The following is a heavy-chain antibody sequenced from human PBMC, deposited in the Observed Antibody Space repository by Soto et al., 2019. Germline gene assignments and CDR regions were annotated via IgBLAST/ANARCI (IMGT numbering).Heavy chain of an antibody. CDR2: ISAYNGKT. J-gene: IGHJ6*02. CDR1: GYTFTSYG. Sequence: QVQLVQSGGEVKKPGASVKLSCTASGYTFTSYGISWVRQAPGQGLEWMGWISAYNGKTNYAQNVQGRVTMTTDTSTRTAYMDQRSLRSDDTAVYYCARGGDVNYYHGMEVWCQGTTVTVSS. D-gene: IGHD5-12*01. CDR3: ARGGDVNYYHGMEV. V-gene: IGHV1-18*01.